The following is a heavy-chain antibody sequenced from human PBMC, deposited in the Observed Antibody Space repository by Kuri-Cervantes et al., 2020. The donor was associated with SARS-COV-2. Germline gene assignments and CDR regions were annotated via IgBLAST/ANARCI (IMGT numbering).Heavy chain of an antibody. J-gene: IGHJ4*02. CDR3: ARGWSGRNPVFDY. D-gene: IGHD3-3*01. V-gene: IGHV3-21*01. CDR2: ISSSSSYI. Sequence: GGSLRLSCAASGFTFSSYAMSWVRQAPGKGLEWVSSISSSSSYIYYADSVKGRFTISRDNAKNSLYLQMNSLRAEDTAVYYCARGWSGRNPVFDYWGQGTLVTVSS. CDR1: GFTFSSYA.